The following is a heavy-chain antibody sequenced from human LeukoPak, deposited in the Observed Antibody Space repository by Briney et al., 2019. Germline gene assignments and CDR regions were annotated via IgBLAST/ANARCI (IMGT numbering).Heavy chain of an antibody. CDR1: GFTFSDYA. CDR3: GSGEWPQNY. D-gene: IGHD3-10*01. Sequence: PGGSLRLSCAASGFTFSDYAMTWFRQAPGKGLEWVSLIYRGGNTYYADSVKGRFTISRDNSKNTLYLQMNSLRAEDTAVYYCGSGEWPQNYWGQGTLVTVSS. CDR2: IYRGGNT. V-gene: IGHV3-53*01. J-gene: IGHJ4*02.